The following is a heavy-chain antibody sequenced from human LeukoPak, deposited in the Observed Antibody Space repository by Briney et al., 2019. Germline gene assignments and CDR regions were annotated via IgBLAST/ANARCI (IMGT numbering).Heavy chain of an antibody. CDR1: GYTFTSYD. Sequence: GASVKVSCKASGYTFTSYDINWVRQATGQGLEWMGWMNPNSGNTGYTQKFQGRVTMTRNTSIGTAYMELSSLRSEDTAVYYCARRIAAAGTDHFLAYWGQGTLVTVSS. CDR3: ARRIAAAGTDHFLAY. CDR2: MNPNSGNT. V-gene: IGHV1-8*01. J-gene: IGHJ4*02. D-gene: IGHD6-13*01.